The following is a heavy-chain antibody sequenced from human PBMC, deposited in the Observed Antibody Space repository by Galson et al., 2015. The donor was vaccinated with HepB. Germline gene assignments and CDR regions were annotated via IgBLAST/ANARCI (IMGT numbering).Heavy chain of an antibody. CDR1: GYTFSNAW. Sequence: SLRLSCAASGYTFSNAWMSWVRQAPGKGLEWVGRIKSKTDGGTTDYAAPVKGRFTISRDDSKNTLYLQMNSLKTEDTAVYYCTTVVDYGDLDAFDIWGQGTMVTVSS. D-gene: IGHD4-17*01. J-gene: IGHJ3*02. V-gene: IGHV3-15*01. CDR3: TTVVDYGDLDAFDI. CDR2: IKSKTDGGTT.